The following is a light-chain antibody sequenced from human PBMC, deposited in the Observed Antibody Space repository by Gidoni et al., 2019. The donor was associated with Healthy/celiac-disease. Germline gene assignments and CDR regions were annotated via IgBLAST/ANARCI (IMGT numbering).Light chain of an antibody. Sequence: DIQMTQSPSSLSASVGDRVIITCQASQDIRNYLNWYQQKPEKAPTLLIYDASNLETGVPSKFSGSGSGTEFTFTICSLQPENIATYYCQQYDNLPITFGQGTRLEIK. J-gene: IGKJ5*01. V-gene: IGKV1-33*01. CDR2: DAS. CDR1: QDIRNY. CDR3: QQYDNLPIT.